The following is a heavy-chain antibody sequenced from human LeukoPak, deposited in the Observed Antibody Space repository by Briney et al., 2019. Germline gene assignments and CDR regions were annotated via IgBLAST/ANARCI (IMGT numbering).Heavy chain of an antibody. CDR2: IYYSGST. V-gene: IGHV4-59*01. J-gene: IGHJ2*01. D-gene: IGHD6-6*01. CDR1: GGSISSYY. Sequence: PSETLSLTCTVSGGSISSYYWSWIRQPPGKGLEWMGYIYYSGSTNYNPSLKSRVTISVDTSKNQFSLKLSSVTAADTAVYCCAAYSRSSPWYFDLWGRGTLVTASS. CDR3: AAYSRSSPWYFDL.